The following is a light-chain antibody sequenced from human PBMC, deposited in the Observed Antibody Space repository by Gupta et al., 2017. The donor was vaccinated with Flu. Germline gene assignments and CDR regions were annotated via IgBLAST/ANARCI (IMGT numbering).Light chain of an antibody. J-gene: IGLJ2*01. V-gene: IGLV2-8*01. CDR1: SSDIGGYNY. CDR2: EVT. Sequence: QSALTQPPSASGSPGHSVTIPCTGTSSDIGGYNYVSWYQQHPGKAPRLMSYEVTKRPSGVPDRFAGSKSGNTASRTVSGLQAEDEADYDCSSYAGSNTLIFGGGTKLTVL. CDR3: SSYAGSNTLI.